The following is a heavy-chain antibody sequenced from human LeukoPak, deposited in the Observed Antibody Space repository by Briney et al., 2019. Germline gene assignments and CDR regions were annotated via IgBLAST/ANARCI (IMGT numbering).Heavy chain of an antibody. Sequence: ASVKVSCKASGYSFTSNGIIWVRQAPGQGLEWMGWISPYNGNTNYAQKLQGRVTMTTDTSTSTAYMELRSLRSDDTAVYYCARDFGDFWSGYYTGRGDYWGQGTLVTVSS. CDR1: GYSFTSNG. V-gene: IGHV1-18*01. CDR3: ARDFGDFWSGYYTGRGDY. J-gene: IGHJ4*02. D-gene: IGHD3-3*01. CDR2: ISPYNGNT.